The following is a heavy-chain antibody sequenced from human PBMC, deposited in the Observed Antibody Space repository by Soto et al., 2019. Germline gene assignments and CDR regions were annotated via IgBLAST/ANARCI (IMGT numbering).Heavy chain of an antibody. V-gene: IGHV4-59*01. CDR3: ARAFYDFWSGYTYYYYMDV. Sequence: SETLSLTCTVSGGSISSYYWSWIRQPPGKGLEWIGYIYYSGSTNYNPSLKSRVTISVDTSKNQFSLKLSSVTAADTAVYYCARAFYDFWSGYTYYYYMDVGGKGTTVTVSS. CDR1: GGSISSYY. CDR2: IYYSGST. J-gene: IGHJ6*03. D-gene: IGHD3-3*01.